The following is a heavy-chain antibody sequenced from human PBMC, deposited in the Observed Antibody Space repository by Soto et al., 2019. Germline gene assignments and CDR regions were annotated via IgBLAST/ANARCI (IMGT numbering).Heavy chain of an antibody. V-gene: IGHV4-59*01. Sequence: NPSETLSLTCTVSGGSISSYYWSWIRQPPGKGLEWIGYIYYSGSTNYNPSLKSRVTISVDTSKNQFSLKLSSVTAADTAVYYCARDRQSSWHIRQYNWFDPWGQGTLVTVSS. CDR2: IYYSGST. J-gene: IGHJ5*02. CDR1: GGSISSYY. D-gene: IGHD6-13*01. CDR3: ARDRQSSWHIRQYNWFDP.